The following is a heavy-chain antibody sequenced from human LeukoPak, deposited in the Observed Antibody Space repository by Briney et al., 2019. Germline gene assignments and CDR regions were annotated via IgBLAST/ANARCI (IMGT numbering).Heavy chain of an antibody. CDR3: ARGAKYSSSWYV. Sequence: GASVKVSCKASGYTFNNYGISWVRQAPGQGLEWMGWISAYNGNTNYAQKFQGRVTMTRDTSISTAYMELSRLRSDDTAVYYCARGAKYSSSWYVWGQGTLVTVSS. D-gene: IGHD6-13*01. CDR2: ISAYNGNT. J-gene: IGHJ4*02. V-gene: IGHV1-18*01. CDR1: GYTFNNYG.